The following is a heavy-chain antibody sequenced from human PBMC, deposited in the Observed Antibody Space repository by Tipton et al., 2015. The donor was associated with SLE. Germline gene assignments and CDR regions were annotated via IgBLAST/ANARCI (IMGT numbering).Heavy chain of an antibody. CDR1: GFTFSSYS. Sequence: SLRLSCAASGFTFSSYSMNWVRQSPGNGLEWVSSISSSSSYIYYADSVKGRFTISRDNSKNTLYLQMNSLRAEDTAVYYCERDRDHCYDSSAQGSFDYWGEGTLVTVSS. CDR2: ISSSSSYI. D-gene: IGHD3-22*01. J-gene: IGHJ4*02. V-gene: IGHV3-21*01. CDR3: ERDRDHCYDSSAQGSFDY.